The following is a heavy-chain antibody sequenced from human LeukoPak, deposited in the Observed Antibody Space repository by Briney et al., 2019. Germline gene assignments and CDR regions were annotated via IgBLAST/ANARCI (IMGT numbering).Heavy chain of an antibody. CDR1: GYTFTSYY. D-gene: IGHD3-3*01. V-gene: IGHV1-46*01. CDR2: INPSGGST. J-gene: IGHJ6*03. Sequence: ASVKVSCKASGYTFTSYYMHWVRQAPGQGLEWMGIINPSGGSTSYAQKFQGRVTMTRDTSTSTVYMELSSLRSEDTAVYYCARGVEVRRFLEWLSSNYYYMDVWGKGTTVTVSS. CDR3: ARGVEVRRFLEWLSSNYYYMDV.